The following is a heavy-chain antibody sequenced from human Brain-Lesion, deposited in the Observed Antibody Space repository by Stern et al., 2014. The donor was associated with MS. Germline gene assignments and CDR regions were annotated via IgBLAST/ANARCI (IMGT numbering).Heavy chain of an antibody. V-gene: IGHV4-61*02. Sequence: VQLVESGPGLVKPSQTLSLSCTVSGGSISSGGYYWSWIRQPAGKGLEWIGRIFNSGSTSYNLSLKSRVTISIDTSKNQFSLRLNSMTAADTAVYYCARGRVVPGFQYYATDVWGQGTTVIVSS. CDR1: GGSISSGGYY. D-gene: IGHD2-2*01. J-gene: IGHJ6*02. CDR2: IFNSGST. CDR3: ARGRVVPGFQYYATDV.